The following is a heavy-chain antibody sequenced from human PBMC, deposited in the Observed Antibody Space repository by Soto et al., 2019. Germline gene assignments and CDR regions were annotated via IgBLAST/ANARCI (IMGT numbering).Heavy chain of an antibody. D-gene: IGHD1-26*01. CDR1: GGTFSSYT. V-gene: IGHV1-69*08. CDR3: AREEGWQQLLRGLNWFDP. CDR2: IIPILGIA. Sequence: VQLVQSGAEVKKPGSSVKVSCEASGGTFSSYTMSWVRQAPGQGLEWMGRIIPILGIANYAQKFQGNITITADKSKSPAYMELSSLRSEDTAVYYCAREEGWQQLLRGLNWFDPWGQGTLVTVSS. J-gene: IGHJ5*02.